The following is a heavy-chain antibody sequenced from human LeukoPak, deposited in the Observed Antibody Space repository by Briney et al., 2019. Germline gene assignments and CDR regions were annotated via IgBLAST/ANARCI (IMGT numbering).Heavy chain of an antibody. J-gene: IGHJ4*02. CDR2: ISYDGSNK. CDR1: GFTFSSYG. CDR3: AKGGFGVVKPIDY. D-gene: IGHD3-3*01. V-gene: IGHV3-30*18. Sequence: GGSLRLSCAASGFTFSSYGMHWVRQAPGKGLEWVAAISYDGSNKYYADSVKGRFTISRDNSKNTLYLQMNSLRAEDTAVYYCAKGGFGVVKPIDYWGQGTLVTVSS.